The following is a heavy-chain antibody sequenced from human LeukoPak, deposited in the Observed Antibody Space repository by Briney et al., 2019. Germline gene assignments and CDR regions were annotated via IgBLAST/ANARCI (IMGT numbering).Heavy chain of an antibody. Sequence: ASVKVSCKASGYTFTGYYMHWVRQAPGQGREWMGRINPNSGGTNYAQKFQGRVTMTRDTSISTAYMELSRLRSDDTAVYYCARPYSSGWYSYGMDVWGPGTTVTVSS. CDR2: INPNSGGT. J-gene: IGHJ6*02. CDR3: ARPYSSGWYSYGMDV. CDR1: GYTFTGYY. V-gene: IGHV1-2*06. D-gene: IGHD6-19*01.